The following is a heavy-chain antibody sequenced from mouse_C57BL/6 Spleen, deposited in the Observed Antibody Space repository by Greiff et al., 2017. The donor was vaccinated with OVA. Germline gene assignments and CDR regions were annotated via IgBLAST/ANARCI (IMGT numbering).Heavy chain of an antibody. CDR2: INYDGSST. Sequence: EVMLVESEGGLVQPGSSMKLSCTASGFTFSDYYMAWVRQVPEKGLEWVANINYDGSSTYYLDSLKSRFIISRDNAKNILYLQMSSLKSEDTATYYCARDIYYDYDGGPYWYFDVWGTGTTVTVSS. J-gene: IGHJ1*03. D-gene: IGHD2-4*01. V-gene: IGHV5-16*01. CDR1: GFTFSDYY. CDR3: ARDIYYDYDGGPYWYFDV.